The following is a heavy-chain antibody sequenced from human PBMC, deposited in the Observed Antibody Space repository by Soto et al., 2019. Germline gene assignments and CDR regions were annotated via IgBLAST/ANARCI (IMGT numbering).Heavy chain of an antibody. J-gene: IGHJ4*02. CDR2: INHSGST. V-gene: IGHV4-34*01. CDR1: GGSFSGYY. CDR3: ARGHPKFGF. Sequence: QVQLQQWGAGLLKPSETLSLTCAVYGGSFSGYYWSWIRQPPGKGLECIGEINHSGSTNNNPSLKSGVTISVDTSNNQFSLKLSSVTAADTAVYYCARGHPKFGFWGQGTLVTVSS.